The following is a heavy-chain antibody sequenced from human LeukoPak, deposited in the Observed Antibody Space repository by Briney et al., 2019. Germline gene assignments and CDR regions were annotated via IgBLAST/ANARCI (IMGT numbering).Heavy chain of an antibody. Sequence: GGSLRLSCAASGFTFSGYAMSWVRQAPGKGLEWVSAISGSGGSTYYADSVKGRFTISRDNSKNTLYLQMNSLRAEDTAVYYCAKNYYDSSSFGMDVWGQGTTVTVSS. CDR1: GFTFSGYA. V-gene: IGHV3-23*01. J-gene: IGHJ6*02. D-gene: IGHD3-22*01. CDR3: AKNYYDSSSFGMDV. CDR2: ISGSGGST.